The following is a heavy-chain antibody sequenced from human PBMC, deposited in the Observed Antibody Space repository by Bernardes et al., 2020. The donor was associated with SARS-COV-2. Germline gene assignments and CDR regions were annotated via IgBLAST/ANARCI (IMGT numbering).Heavy chain of an antibody. V-gene: IGHV3-13*01. CDR3: ATVGYSSSWFHEYFQH. CDR1: GFTFSSYD. CDR2: IGTAGDT. Sequence: GGSLRLSCAASGFTFSSYDMHWVRQATGKGLEWVSAIGTAGDTYYPGSVKGRFTISRENAKNSLYLQMNSLRAGDTAVYYCATVGYSSSWFHEYFQHWGQGTLVTVSS. J-gene: IGHJ1*01. D-gene: IGHD6-13*01.